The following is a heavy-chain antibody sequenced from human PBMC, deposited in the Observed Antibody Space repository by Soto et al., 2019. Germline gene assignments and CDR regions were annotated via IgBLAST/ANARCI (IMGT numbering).Heavy chain of an antibody. D-gene: IGHD3-3*01. Sequence: PSETLSLTCTVSGGSISSYYWSWIRQPPGKGLEWIGYIYYSGSTNYNPSLKSRVTISVDTSKNQFSLKLSSVTAADTAVYYCARAPYYDFWSGYFPDYWGQGTLVTVSS. CDR2: IYYSGST. CDR3: ARAPYYDFWSGYFPDY. V-gene: IGHV4-59*01. J-gene: IGHJ4*02. CDR1: GGSISSYY.